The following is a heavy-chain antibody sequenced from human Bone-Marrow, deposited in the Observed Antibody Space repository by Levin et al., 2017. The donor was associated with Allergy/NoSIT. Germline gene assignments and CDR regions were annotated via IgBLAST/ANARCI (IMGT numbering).Heavy chain of an antibody. D-gene: IGHD3-22*01. CDR2: ITSDGSST. Sequence: LSLTCAASGFTFSYYWMYWVRQAPGKGLVWVSRITSDGSSTIYADSVKGRFTISRDNAKNTLYLQMNSLGPEDTAVYYCASPYDSYDSGGYWGQGTLVTVSS. V-gene: IGHV3-74*01. CDR1: GFTFSYYW. CDR3: ASPYDSYDSGGY. J-gene: IGHJ4*02.